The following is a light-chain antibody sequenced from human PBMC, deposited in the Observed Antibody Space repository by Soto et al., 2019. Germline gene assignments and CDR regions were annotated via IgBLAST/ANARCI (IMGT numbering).Light chain of an antibody. J-gene: IGKJ4*01. Sequence: DIVMTHSPDSLSVSLGERATINCKSSQSVLHSSNNKNYLAWYQQKPGQPPKLLIYWASTRESGVPDRFSGSGSGTDFTLTISSLQAEDVAVYYCQQYYSTPLTFGGGTKV. CDR3: QQYYSTPLT. V-gene: IGKV4-1*01. CDR1: QSVLHSSNNKNY. CDR2: WAS.